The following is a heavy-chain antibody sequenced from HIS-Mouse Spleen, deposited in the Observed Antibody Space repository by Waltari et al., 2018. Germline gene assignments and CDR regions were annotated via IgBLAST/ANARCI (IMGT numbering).Heavy chain of an antibody. CDR2: ISSSSSTI. CDR1: GFTFSSYS. Sequence: EVQLVESGGGLVQPGGSLRLSCAASGFTFSSYSLNWFRQAPGKGLGWVSYISSSSSTIYYADPVKGRFTISRDNAKNSLYLQMNSLRAEDTAVYYCASARHEGGYYFDYWGQGTLVTVSS. D-gene: IGHD3-16*01. J-gene: IGHJ4*02. CDR3: ASARHEGGYYFDY. V-gene: IGHV3-48*01.